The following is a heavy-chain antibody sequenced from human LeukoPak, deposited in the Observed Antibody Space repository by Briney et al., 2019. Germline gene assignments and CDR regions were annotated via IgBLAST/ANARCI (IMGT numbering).Heavy chain of an antibody. CDR1: GFIFSIYA. V-gene: IGHV3-64D*06. CDR2: ISNNGGTT. J-gene: IGHJ6*02. CDR3: VRSSGSMDV. D-gene: IGHD3-10*01. Sequence: GGSLRLSCSASGFIFSIYAMYWVREAPGRGLGYVSAISNNGGTTYYADSVKGRFTISRDNSKNTLYIQMSSLRPEDTAVYYCVRSSGSMDVWGQGTTVTVSS.